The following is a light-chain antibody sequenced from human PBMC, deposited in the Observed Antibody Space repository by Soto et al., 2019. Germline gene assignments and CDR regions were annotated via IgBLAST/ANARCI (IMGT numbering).Light chain of an antibody. J-gene: IGLJ1*01. CDR1: NVGLKS. Sequence: YELTQPPSLSVAPGQTATITWGGDNVGLKSVHWYQQKPGQAPVLVVYDDSDRPSEIPERFSGSNSGNTATLTISRVEAGDEADYFCQVWDKDQPAYVFGPGTKVTVL. CDR3: QVWDKDQPAYV. V-gene: IGLV3-21*02. CDR2: DDS.